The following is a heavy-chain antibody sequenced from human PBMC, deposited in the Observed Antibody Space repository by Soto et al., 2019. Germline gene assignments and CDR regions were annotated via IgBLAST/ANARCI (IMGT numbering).Heavy chain of an antibody. Sequence: GGSLRLSCATSGFTFSRNWMSWVRQAPGKGLQWVANINQDGSEKYYVDSVRGRFTISRDNAKDSMYLQMNNLRAEDTAMYYCTQAPYWGQGALVTVSS. J-gene: IGHJ4*02. CDR2: INQDGSEK. CDR3: TQAPY. CDR1: GFTFSRNW. V-gene: IGHV3-7*05.